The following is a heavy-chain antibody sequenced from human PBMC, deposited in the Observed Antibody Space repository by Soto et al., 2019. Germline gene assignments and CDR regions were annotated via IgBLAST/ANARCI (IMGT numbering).Heavy chain of an antibody. CDR1: GGSISGFY. CDR2: IYDGDST. Sequence: LSLTCTVSGGSISGFYWSWIRQSPGKGLEWIGYIYDGDSTNYNPSLESRVIISVDTSKNHFSLRLSSVTAADTAVYYCARAYYDTDGYSLDTWGQGTLVTVS. J-gene: IGHJ5*02. D-gene: IGHD3-22*01. CDR3: ARAYYDTDGYSLDT. V-gene: IGHV4-59*01.